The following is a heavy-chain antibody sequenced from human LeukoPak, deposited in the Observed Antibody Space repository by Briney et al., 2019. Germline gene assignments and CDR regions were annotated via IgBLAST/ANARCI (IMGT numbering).Heavy chain of an antibody. D-gene: IGHD3-22*01. J-gene: IGHJ6*03. V-gene: IGHV4-61*02. CDR1: GGSISSGSYY. CDR2: IYTSGST. CDR3: AREENYYDSSGYRRDYYYCMDV. Sequence: SETLSLTCTVSGGSISSGSYYWSWIRQPAGKGLERIGRIYTSGSTHYNPSLKSRVTISVDTSKNQFSLKLSSVTAADTAVYYCAREENYYDSSGYRRDYYYCMDVWGKGTTVTVSS.